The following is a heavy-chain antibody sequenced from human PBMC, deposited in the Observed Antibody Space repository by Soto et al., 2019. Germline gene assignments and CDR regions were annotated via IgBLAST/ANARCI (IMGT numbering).Heavy chain of an antibody. CDR3: ARHGFIWSDGRDAFDI. D-gene: IGHD1-1*01. Sequence: SETLSLTCSVSGGSISSSSYYWSWIRQPPGKGLEWIGYIHYSGSTNYNPSLKSRVTISIDMSKNQFSLRLSSVTAADTAVYYCARHGFIWSDGRDAFDIWGQGTMVTVSS. CDR1: GGSISSSSYY. CDR2: IHYSGST. V-gene: IGHV4-61*05. J-gene: IGHJ3*02.